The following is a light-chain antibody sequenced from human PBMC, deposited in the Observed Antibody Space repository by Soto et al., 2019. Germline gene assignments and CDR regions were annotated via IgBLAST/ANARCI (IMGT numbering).Light chain of an antibody. CDR1: QGISSY. J-gene: IGKJ1*01. Sequence: DIQLTQSPSFLSASVGERVTITCRASQGISSYLAWSQQKPGKAPKVLIYAASTLQSGVPSRFSGSGSGTEFTLTISSLQPEDFATYYCQQLNNYPWTFGQGTKVEIK. V-gene: IGKV1-9*01. CDR3: QQLNNYPWT. CDR2: AAS.